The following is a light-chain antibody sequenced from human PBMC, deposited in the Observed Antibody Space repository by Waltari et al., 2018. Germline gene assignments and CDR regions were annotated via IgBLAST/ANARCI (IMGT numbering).Light chain of an antibody. J-gene: IGKJ2*01. CDR1: QSVTRNF. CDR3: QQYGSSPYT. Sequence: EIVLTQSPGTLSLSPGERATLSCRASQSVTRNFVAWYQQKPGQAPRLLIFAASSRATGIPDRFSGSGSGTDFTLTITRLEPEDFAVYYCQQYGSSPYTFGQGTNLEIK. CDR2: AAS. V-gene: IGKV3-20*01.